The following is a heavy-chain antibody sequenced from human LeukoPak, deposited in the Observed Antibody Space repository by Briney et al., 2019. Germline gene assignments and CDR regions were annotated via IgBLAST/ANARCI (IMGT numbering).Heavy chain of an antibody. Sequence: SETLSLTCTVSGGSIGSFHWSWIRQPPGKGLEWIGYIYFSGTTKYNPSLKSRVTISVDTPKNQLSLRLRSVTAADTAVYYCARLSGDSSGPFDYWGHGTLVTVSS. CDR2: IYFSGTT. V-gene: IGHV4-59*08. CDR1: GGSIGSFH. CDR3: ARLSGDSSGPFDY. J-gene: IGHJ4*01. D-gene: IGHD3-22*01.